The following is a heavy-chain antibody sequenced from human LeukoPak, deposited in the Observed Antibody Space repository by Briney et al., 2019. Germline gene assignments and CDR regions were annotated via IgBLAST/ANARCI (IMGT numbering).Heavy chain of an antibody. D-gene: IGHD3-22*01. Sequence: GGSLRLSCAASGFTFSDYSMSWVRQAPGKGLEWVSSISSSSSYIYYADSVKGRFTISRDNAKNSLFLQMNSLRAGDTAVYYCARDTTYYYDTSGPDFDYWGQGTLVTVSS. J-gene: IGHJ4*02. CDR1: GFTFSDYS. V-gene: IGHV3-21*01. CDR3: ARDTTYYYDTSGPDFDY. CDR2: ISSSSSYI.